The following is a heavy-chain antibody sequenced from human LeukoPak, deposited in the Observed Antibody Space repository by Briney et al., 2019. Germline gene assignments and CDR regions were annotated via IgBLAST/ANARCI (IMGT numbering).Heavy chain of an antibody. V-gene: IGHV3-30-3*01. CDR1: GFTFSNYA. J-gene: IGHJ4*02. Sequence: PGGSLRLSCAASGFTFSNYAMHWVRQAPGKGLEWVAIISYDGGNKYYADSVKGRCTISRDKSQNTQYLQMNSLSAEDTSVYYCARDIGRFGELSPIDYWGQGTLVTVSS. CDR2: ISYDGGNK. CDR3: ARDIGRFGELSPIDY. D-gene: IGHD3-10*01.